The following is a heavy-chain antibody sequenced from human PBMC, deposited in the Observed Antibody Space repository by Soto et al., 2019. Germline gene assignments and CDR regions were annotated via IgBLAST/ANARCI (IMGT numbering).Heavy chain of an antibody. CDR2: INTDGGGT. Sequence: EVQLVESGGGSVQPGGSLRLSCAASGFTFSYYWMHWVRQAPGKGLVWVSRINTDGGGTTYADPVKGRFTISRDNAKNTLYLQMNSLRAEDTAVYYCARDLSALDYWGQGTLVTVSS. J-gene: IGHJ4*02. CDR3: ARDLSALDY. D-gene: IGHD3-3*02. V-gene: IGHV3-74*01. CDR1: GFTFSYYW.